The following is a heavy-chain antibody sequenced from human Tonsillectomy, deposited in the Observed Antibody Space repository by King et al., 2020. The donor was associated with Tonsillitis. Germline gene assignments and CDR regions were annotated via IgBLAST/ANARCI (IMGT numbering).Heavy chain of an antibody. CDR2: IYWNDDK. CDR3: ARPGGIAVAYDAFDI. Sequence: ITLKESGPPLVKPTQTLSLTCTFSGFSLSTSGVGVGWIRQPPGKALEWLALIYWNDDKRYSPSLKSRLTITKDTSKNQVVLTMTNMDPVDTATYYCARPGGIAVAYDAFDIWGQGTMVTVSS. J-gene: IGHJ3*02. CDR1: GFSLSTSGVG. D-gene: IGHD6-19*01. V-gene: IGHV2-5*01.